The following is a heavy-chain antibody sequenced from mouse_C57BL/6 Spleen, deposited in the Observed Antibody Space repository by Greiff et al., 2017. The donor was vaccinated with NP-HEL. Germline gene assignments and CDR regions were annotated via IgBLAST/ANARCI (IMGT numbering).Heavy chain of an antibody. CDR1: GYAFSSSW. D-gene: IGHD2-4*01. CDR2: IYPGDGDT. CDR3: MIYYDYDERYFDY. V-gene: IGHV1-82*01. Sequence: QVQLQQSGPELVKPGASVKISCKASGYAFSSSWMNWVKQRPGKGLEWIGRIYPGDGDTNYNGKFKGKATLTADKSAITAYTQLSILTSEDSAVYFCMIYYDYDERYFDYWGQGTTLTVSS. J-gene: IGHJ2*01.